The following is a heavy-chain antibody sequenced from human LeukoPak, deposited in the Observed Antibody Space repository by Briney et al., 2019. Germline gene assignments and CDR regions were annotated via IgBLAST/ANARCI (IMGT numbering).Heavy chain of an antibody. J-gene: IGHJ5*02. CDR3: AREGGYPNWFDP. CDR1: GFTFSSYA. V-gene: IGHV3-66*02. Sequence: PGGSLRLSCAASGFTFSSYAMNWVRQAPGKGLEWVSVIYSGGSTYYADSVKGRFTISRDNSKNTLYLQMNSLRAEDTAVYYCAREGGYPNWFDPWGQGTLVTVSS. D-gene: IGHD5-12*01. CDR2: IYSGGST.